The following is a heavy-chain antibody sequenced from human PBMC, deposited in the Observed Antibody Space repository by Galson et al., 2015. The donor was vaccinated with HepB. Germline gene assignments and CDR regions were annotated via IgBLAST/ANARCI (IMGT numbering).Heavy chain of an antibody. J-gene: IGHJ6*02. V-gene: IGHV3-30-3*01. CDR3: AREGDDYGDYVSGDYYGMDV. CDR2: ISYDDSNK. CDR1: GFTFSSYA. Sequence: SLRLSCAASGFTFSSYAMHWVRQAPGKGLEWVAVISYDDSNKYYADSVKGRFTISRDNSKNTLYLQMNGLRAEDTAVYYCAREGDDYGDYVSGDYYGMDVWGQGTTVTVSS. D-gene: IGHD4-17*01.